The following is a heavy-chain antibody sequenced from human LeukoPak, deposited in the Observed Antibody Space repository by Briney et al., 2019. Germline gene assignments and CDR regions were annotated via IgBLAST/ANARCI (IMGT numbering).Heavy chain of an antibody. CDR2: ISYSGST. V-gene: IGHV4-39*01. J-gene: IGHJ4*02. CDR1: GGSISSSSYH. D-gene: IGHD2-8*02. CDR3: ARLGGVYGGYYFDY. Sequence: SETLSLTCTVSGGSISSSSYHWGWIRQPPGKGLEWIGSISYSGSTYYNLSLKSRVTISVDTSKNQFSLKPNSLIAADTAVYFCARLGGVYGGYYFDYWGQGTLVTVSS.